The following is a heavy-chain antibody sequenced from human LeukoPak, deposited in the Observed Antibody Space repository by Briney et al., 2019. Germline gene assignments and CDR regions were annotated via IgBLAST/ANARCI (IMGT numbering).Heavy chain of an antibody. D-gene: IGHD3-3*01. V-gene: IGHV3-21*01. J-gene: IGHJ6*03. CDR3: ARDSTPTTNYDFWSGYLRDYYYYYYMDV. Sequence: GSLRLSCAASGFTFSSYEMNWVRQAPGKGLEWVSSISSSSSYIYYADSVKGRFTISRDNAKNSLYLQMNSLRAEDTAVYYCARDSTPTTNYDFWSGYLRDYYYYYYMDVWGKGTTVT. CDR2: ISSSSSYI. CDR1: GFTFSSYE.